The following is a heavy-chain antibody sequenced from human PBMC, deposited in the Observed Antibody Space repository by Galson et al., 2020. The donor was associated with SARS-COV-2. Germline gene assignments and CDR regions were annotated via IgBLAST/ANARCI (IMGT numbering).Heavy chain of an antibody. V-gene: IGHV1-46*01. CDR1: GYTFTSYY. D-gene: IGHD3-22*01. Sequence: ASVKVSCKASGYTFTSYYMHWVRQAPGQGLEWMGIINPSGGSTSYAQKFQGRVTMTRDTSTSTVYMELSSLRSEDTAVYYCAREDYYDSSGYYLYYYGMDVWGQGTTVTVSS. CDR3: AREDYYDSSGYYLYYYGMDV. J-gene: IGHJ6*02. CDR2: INPSGGST.